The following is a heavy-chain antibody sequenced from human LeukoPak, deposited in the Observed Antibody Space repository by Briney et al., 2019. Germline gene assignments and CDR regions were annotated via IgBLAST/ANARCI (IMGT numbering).Heavy chain of an antibody. V-gene: IGHV4-59*01. Sequence: PSETLSLTCTVSGGSITSYFWCWIRQPPGKGLEWIGDTYYSGSPKYNPSLKSRVTISLDMSNNQFSLKLSSVTAADTAVYYCARGGWSGEDDAFDMWGQGTMVTVSS. D-gene: IGHD6-19*01. CDR3: ARGGWSGEDDAFDM. CDR2: TYYSGSP. CDR1: GGSITSYF. J-gene: IGHJ3*02.